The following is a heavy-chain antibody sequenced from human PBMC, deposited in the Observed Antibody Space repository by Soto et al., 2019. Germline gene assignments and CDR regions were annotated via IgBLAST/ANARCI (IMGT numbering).Heavy chain of an antibody. V-gene: IGHV4-39*01. Sequence: QLQLQGSGPGLVKPSETLSLTCTVSGGSISSTSYYWGWIRQPAGKRLEWIWSVYYSGNTYYNPSRKSRVTISIDTSKNQFSLRLNSVTAADTALYYCARLVVAGTRSVYWGQGILVTVSS. CDR1: GGSISSTSYY. D-gene: IGHD6-19*01. CDR2: VYYSGNT. CDR3: ARLVVAGTRSVY. J-gene: IGHJ4*02.